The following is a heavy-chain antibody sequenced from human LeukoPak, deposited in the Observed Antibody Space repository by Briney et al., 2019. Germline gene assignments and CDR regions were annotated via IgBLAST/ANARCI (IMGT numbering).Heavy chain of an antibody. CDR1: GFTFSSHG. J-gene: IGHJ6*03. V-gene: IGHV3-23*01. D-gene: IGHD3-9*01. CDR3: AKCILTGYYKGYMDV. Sequence: GGSLRLSCAASGFTFSSHGMSWVRQAPGKGLDWVSAISGSGGSTYYADSVKGRFTISRDNSKNTLYLQMNSLRAEDTAVYYCAKCILTGYYKGYMDVWGKGTTVTISS. CDR2: ISGSGGST.